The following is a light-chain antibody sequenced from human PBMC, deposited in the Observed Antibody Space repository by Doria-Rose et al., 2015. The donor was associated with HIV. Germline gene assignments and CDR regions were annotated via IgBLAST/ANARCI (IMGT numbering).Light chain of an antibody. Sequence: TQSPSFLSASVGVRVTITCRASQGISRYLAWYQQKPGKTPTLLTLGASTLQSGVPSRFSGSGSGTEFTLTISSLQPEDFATYYCQQFDSFPRTFGQGTKVEL. V-gene: IGKV1-9*01. CDR2: GAS. CDR3: QQFDSFPRT. J-gene: IGKJ1*01. CDR1: QGISRY.